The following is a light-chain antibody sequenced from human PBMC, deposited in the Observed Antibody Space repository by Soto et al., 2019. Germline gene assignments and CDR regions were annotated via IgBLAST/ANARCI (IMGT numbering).Light chain of an antibody. Sequence: EVVLTQSPGTLSLSPGEGATLSCRASQIVTGNFLAWYQRKPGQAPRLLMYDASTRATGIPDRFSGSGSGTDFTLIISRLEPEDFAVYYCQQYGDSLLTFGQGTKVDI. J-gene: IGKJ1*01. CDR2: DAS. V-gene: IGKV3-20*01. CDR1: QIVTGNF. CDR3: QQYGDSLLT.